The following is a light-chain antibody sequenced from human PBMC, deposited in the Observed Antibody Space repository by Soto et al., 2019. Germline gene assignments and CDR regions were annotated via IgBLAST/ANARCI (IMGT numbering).Light chain of an antibody. Sequence: QSALTQPPSASGSPGQSVTISCTGTSRDDGNYNYVAWYQQHPGKAPKLMIYEVNKRPSGVPDRFSGSKAGNTASLTVFGLQPEDEADYYCSSYAGSDVFVFGSGTKLAVL. J-gene: IGLJ1*01. CDR3: SSYAGSDVFV. V-gene: IGLV2-8*01. CDR1: SRDDGNYNY. CDR2: EVN.